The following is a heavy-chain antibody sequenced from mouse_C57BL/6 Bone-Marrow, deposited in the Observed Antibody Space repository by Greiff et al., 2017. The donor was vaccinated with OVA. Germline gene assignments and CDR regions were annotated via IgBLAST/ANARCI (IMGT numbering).Heavy chain of an antibody. V-gene: IGHV1-55*01. CDR3: ARSPYDGSSYVEGYFDV. D-gene: IGHD1-1*01. Sequence: QVQLQQPGAELVKPGASVKMSCKASGYTFTSYWITWVKQRPGQGLEWIGDIYPGSGSTNYNEKFKSKATLTVDPSSSTAYMQLSSLTSEDTAVYYGARSPYDGSSYVEGYFDVWGTGTTVTVSS. CDR2: IYPGSGST. J-gene: IGHJ1*03. CDR1: GYTFTSYW.